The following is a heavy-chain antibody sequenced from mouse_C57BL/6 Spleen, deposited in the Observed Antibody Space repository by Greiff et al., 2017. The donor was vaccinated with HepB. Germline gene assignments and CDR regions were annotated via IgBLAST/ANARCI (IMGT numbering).Heavy chain of an antibody. CDR3: AKETAQAPYYYAMDY. J-gene: IGHJ4*01. V-gene: IGHV1-78*01. CDR2: IYPRDGST. D-gene: IGHD3-2*02. CDR1: GYTFTDHT. Sequence: VQLQQSDAELVKPGASVKISCKVSGYTFTDHTIHWMKQRPEQGLEWIGYIYPRDGSTKYNEKFKGKATLTAGKSSSTAYMQLNSLTSEDSAVYFCAKETAQAPYYYAMDYWGQGTSVTVSS.